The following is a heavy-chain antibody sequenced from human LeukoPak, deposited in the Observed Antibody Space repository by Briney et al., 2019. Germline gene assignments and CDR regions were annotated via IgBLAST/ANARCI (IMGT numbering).Heavy chain of an antibody. V-gene: IGHV1-2*02. D-gene: IGHD1-14*01. J-gene: IGHJ4*02. CDR1: GYIFTDYY. Sequence: ASVKVSCKASGYIFTDYYIHWVRQAPGQGLEWMGWINPNGGGTNYAQKFQGRVTVTRDTSINTAYMELSSLRSDDTALYYCAGGITGGDYWGQGTLVTVSS. CDR3: AGGITGGDY. CDR2: INPNGGGT.